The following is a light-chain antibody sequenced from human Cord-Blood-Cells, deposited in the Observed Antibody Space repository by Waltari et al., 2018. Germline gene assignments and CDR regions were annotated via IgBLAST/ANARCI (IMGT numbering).Light chain of an antibody. Sequence: SVLTPSRPASASPGPSVTIPCTGTTSYAGGHNYVSWYQQHPGKAPKRMIYDVSKRPSGVPDRCSGSKSGDTASLTISGLQAEDEADYYCCSYAGSYTYVFGTGTKVTVL. CDR3: CSYAGSYTYV. V-gene: IGLV2-11*01. J-gene: IGLJ1*01. CDR2: DVS. CDR1: TSYAGGHNY.